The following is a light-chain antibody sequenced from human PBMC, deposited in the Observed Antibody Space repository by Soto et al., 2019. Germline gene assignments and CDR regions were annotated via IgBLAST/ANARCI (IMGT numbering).Light chain of an antibody. V-gene: IGKV3-20*01. CDR3: XQYSTSRLT. J-gene: IGKJ4*01. CDR2: GAS. Sequence: EIVLTQSPGTLSLSPGERATLSCRASQSVTSSYLAWYQQKPGQAPRLLISGASSRATGIPDRFSGSGSGXXXXXXXXXXXXXDFAVYYXXQYSTSRLTFGGGTKVEIK. CDR1: QSVTSSY.